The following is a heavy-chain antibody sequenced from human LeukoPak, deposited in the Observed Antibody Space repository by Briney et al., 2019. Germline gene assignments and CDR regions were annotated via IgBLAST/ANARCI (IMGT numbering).Heavy chain of an antibody. D-gene: IGHD3-3*01. Sequence: GESLRLSCAASGFTFSSYAMYWVRQAPGKGLEYVSAISTNGGSTYYADSVKGRFTISRDNSKSTLYLQMNSLRAEDTAIYYCARVRGLEWLLKHLDSWGQGTLVTVSS. CDR2: ISTNGGST. V-gene: IGHV3-64*04. CDR1: GFTFSSYA. CDR3: ARVRGLEWLLKHLDS. J-gene: IGHJ4*02.